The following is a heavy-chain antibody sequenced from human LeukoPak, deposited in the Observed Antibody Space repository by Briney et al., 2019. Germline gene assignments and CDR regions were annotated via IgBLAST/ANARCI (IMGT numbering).Heavy chain of an antibody. CDR1: GFTFSDYY. D-gene: IGHD2-15*01. J-gene: IGHJ4*02. Sequence: PGGSLRLSCAASGFTFSDYYMSWIRQAPGKGLEWVSYISSSNSYTNYADSVKGRFYADSVKGRFTISRDNAKNSLYLQMSSLRDEDTAVYYCARLWGYCSGGTCYSTPYGGKGTLATASS. CDR2: ISSSNSYT. CDR3: ARLWGYCSGGTCYSTPY. V-gene: IGHV3-11*06.